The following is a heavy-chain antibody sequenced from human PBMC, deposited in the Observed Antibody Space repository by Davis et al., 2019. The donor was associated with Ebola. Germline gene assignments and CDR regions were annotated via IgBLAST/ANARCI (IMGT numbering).Heavy chain of an antibody. D-gene: IGHD2-2*01. CDR2: INHSGST. CDR3: ARGELIGGTSYDYYYYYGMDV. CDR1: GGSISSSSYY. Sequence: MPSETLSPTCTVPGGSISSSSYYWGWIRQPPGKGLEWIGEINHSGSTNYNPSLKSRVTISVDTSKHQFSLKLSSVTAADTAVYYCARGELIGGTSYDYYYYYGMDVWGQGTTVTVSS. V-gene: IGHV4-39*07. J-gene: IGHJ6*02.